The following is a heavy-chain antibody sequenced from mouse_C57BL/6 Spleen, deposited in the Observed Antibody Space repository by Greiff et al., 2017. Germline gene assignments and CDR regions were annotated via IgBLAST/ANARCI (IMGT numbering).Heavy chain of an antibody. J-gene: IGHJ2*01. CDR1: GFNIKDYY. V-gene: IGHV14-2*01. CDR3: ARYYYGSIY. CDR2: IDPEDGAT. D-gene: IGHD1-1*01. Sequence: EVQLVESGAELVQPGASVKLSCTASGFNIKDYYMHWVKQRTEQGLEWIGRIDPEDGATKYAPKFQGKATITADTSSNTDYLQLSSLTTEDTAVYYCARYYYGSIYWGQGTTLTVSS.